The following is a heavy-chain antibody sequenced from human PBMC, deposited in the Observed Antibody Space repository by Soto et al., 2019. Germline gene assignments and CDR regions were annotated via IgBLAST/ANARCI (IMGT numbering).Heavy chain of an antibody. J-gene: IGHJ2*01. CDR1: GFTFSSYA. V-gene: IGHV3-23*01. CDR3: AKVLGSRGWVYWYFDL. D-gene: IGHD6-19*01. Sequence: EVQLLESGGGLVQPGGSLRLSCAASGFTFSSYAMSWVRQAPGKGLEWVSALSGSGASTYYANSVKGRFTIYRDNSKNTLYLQMNSLSAEDTAVYDCAKVLGSRGWVYWYFDLWGRGTLVTVSS. CDR2: LSGSGAST.